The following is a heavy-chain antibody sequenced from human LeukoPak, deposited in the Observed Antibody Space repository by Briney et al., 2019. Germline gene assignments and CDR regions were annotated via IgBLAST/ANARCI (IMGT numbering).Heavy chain of an antibody. V-gene: IGHV4-61*01. CDR2: IYYSGST. Sequence: SETLSLTCTVSGGSVSSGSYYWSWIRQPPGKGLEWIGYIYYSGSTNYNPSLKSRVTISVDTSKNQFSLRLSSVTAADTAVYYCARQVYSGTHYFDYWGQGTLVTVSS. CDR3: ARQVYSGTHYFDY. CDR1: GGSVSSGSYY. D-gene: IGHD1-26*01. J-gene: IGHJ4*02.